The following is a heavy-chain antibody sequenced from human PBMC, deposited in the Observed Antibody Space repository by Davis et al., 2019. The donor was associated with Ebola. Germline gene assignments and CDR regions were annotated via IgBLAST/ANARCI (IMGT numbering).Heavy chain of an antibody. Sequence: MPSETLSLTCTVSGGSISSGDYYWSWIRQPPGKGLEWIGYIYYSGSTYYNPSLKSRVTISVDTSKNQFSLKLSSVTAADTAVYYCARSRRYDYVWGSYRYTEWSDPWGQGTLVTVSS. J-gene: IGHJ5*02. CDR1: GGSISSGDYY. CDR3: ARSRRYDYVWGSYRYTEWSDP. V-gene: IGHV4-30-4*01. CDR2: IYYSGST. D-gene: IGHD3-16*02.